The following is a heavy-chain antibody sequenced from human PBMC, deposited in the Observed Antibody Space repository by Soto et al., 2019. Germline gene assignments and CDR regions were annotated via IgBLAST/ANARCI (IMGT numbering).Heavy chain of an antibody. J-gene: IGHJ5*02. CDR2: IYYSGST. CDR1: GGSVSSGSYY. V-gene: IGHV4-61*01. D-gene: IGHD3-22*01. Sequence: PSETLSLTCTVSGGSVSSGSYYWSWIRQPPGKGLEWIGYIYYSGSTNYNPSLKSRVTISVDTSKNQFSLKLSSVTAADTAVYYCAREGYYDSSGYYHNWFDPWGQGTLVPVSS. CDR3: AREGYYDSSGYYHNWFDP.